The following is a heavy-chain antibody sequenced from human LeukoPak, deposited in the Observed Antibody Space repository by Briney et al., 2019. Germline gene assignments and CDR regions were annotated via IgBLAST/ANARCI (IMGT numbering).Heavy chain of an antibody. CDR3: AKDGSTSGLQRHFHS. J-gene: IGHJ4*02. Sequence: GGSLRLSCAASGFTLDDYAMHWVRQAPGKGLEWVSGVNWNSGSIDYADSVKGRFTMSRDNAKNSLYLQMNSLRVEDTAMYYCAKDGSTSGLQRHFHSWGQGTLVTVSS. V-gene: IGHV3-9*01. CDR1: GFTLDDYA. D-gene: IGHD3-10*01. CDR2: VNWNSGSI.